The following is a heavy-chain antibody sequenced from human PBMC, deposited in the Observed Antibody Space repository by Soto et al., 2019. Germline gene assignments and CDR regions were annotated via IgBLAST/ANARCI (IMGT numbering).Heavy chain of an antibody. J-gene: IGHJ5*02. V-gene: IGHV1-69*13. CDR2: IIPIFGTA. Sequence: SVKVSCKASGGTFSSYAITWVRQAPGQGLEWMGGIIPIFGTANSAQKFQGRVTITADESSNTAYMELSSLRSEDTAVYYCARVPPIMIMFGGVIVPDWFDPWGQGTLVTVSS. D-gene: IGHD3-16*02. CDR1: GGTFSSYA. CDR3: ARVPPIMIMFGGVIVPDWFDP.